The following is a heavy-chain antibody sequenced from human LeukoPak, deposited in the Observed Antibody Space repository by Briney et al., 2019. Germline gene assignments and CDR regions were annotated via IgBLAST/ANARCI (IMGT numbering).Heavy chain of an antibody. CDR1: GLTVGTDY. Sequence: WGVLRLSCAASGLTVGTDYMSWVRQAPGKGLEWVSVIYRDGSTYYTDSVKGRFTISRDNSDNTLYLQMNSLGAEDTAVYYCARDYRYGSGSYWGPHFDYWGQGTLVTVSS. V-gene: IGHV3-53*01. CDR2: IYRDGST. CDR3: ARDYRYGSGSYWGPHFDY. J-gene: IGHJ4*02. D-gene: IGHD3-10*01.